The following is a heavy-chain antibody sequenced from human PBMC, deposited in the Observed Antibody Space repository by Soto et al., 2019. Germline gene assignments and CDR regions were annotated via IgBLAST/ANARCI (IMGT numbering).Heavy chain of an antibody. CDR2: IIPIFGTA. D-gene: IGHD3-22*01. CDR1: GGTFSSYA. CDR3: WRELDRRCFYGLQGGAYPYY. Sequence: QVQLVQSGAEVKKPGSSVKVSCKASGGTFSSYAISWVRQAPGQGLEWMGGIIPIFGTANYAQKFQGRVTITGEEFTRKGFIGVSRLGSEGTGGEFWWRELDRRCFYGLQGGAYPYYWGQGTLVTVSS. J-gene: IGHJ4*02. V-gene: IGHV1-69*12.